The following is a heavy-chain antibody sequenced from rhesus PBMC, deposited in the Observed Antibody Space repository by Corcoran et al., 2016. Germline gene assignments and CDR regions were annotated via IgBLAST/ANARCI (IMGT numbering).Heavy chain of an antibody. CDR3: AKAPGTASGY. CDR1: GGSIRSSNW. V-gene: IGHV4-65*01. J-gene: IGHJ4*01. CDR2: NSGNSGDT. Sequence: QVQLQESGPGLVKPSETLSLTCAVSGGSIRSSNWCSWIRQPPGKGLEWIGYNSGNSGDTYYNPSLKSPVTVSTDTSKNQFSLKLSSVTAADATVYYCAKAPGTASGYWVQGVLVTASS. D-gene: IGHD5-24*01.